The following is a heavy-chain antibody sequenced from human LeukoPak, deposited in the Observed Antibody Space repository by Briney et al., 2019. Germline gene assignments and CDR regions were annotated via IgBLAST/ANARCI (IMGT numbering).Heavy chain of an antibody. CDR3: ARATNPLGAFDV. J-gene: IGHJ3*01. Sequence: GGSLRLSCAASEFTFSSYAMSWVRQAPGKGLEWVSAISGSDGSTYYVDSVRGRFIISRDNSKNTLFLQMNSLRAEDTAIYYCARATNPLGAFDVWGQGTMLTVSS. V-gene: IGHV3-23*01. D-gene: IGHD6-13*01. CDR2: ISGSDGST. CDR1: EFTFSSYA.